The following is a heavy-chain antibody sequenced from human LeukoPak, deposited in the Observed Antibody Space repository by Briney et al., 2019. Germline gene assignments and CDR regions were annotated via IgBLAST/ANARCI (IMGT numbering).Heavy chain of an antibody. CDR1: GYSFTSYW. Sequence: GESLKISCKGSGYSFTSYWIGWVRQMPGKGREWMGIIYPGDSDTRYSPSFQGQVTISADKSISTAYLQWSSLKASDTAMYYCALQWIAVAGTLDYWGQGTLVTVSS. J-gene: IGHJ4*02. V-gene: IGHV5-51*01. D-gene: IGHD6-19*01. CDR2: IYPGDSDT. CDR3: ALQWIAVAGTLDY.